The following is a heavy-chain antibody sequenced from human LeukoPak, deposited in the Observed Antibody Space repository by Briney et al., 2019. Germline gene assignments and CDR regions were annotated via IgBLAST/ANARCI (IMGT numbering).Heavy chain of an antibody. CDR3: ARGYGSGGHFVY. V-gene: IGHV4-34*01. CDR1: GGSSSGFY. D-gene: IGHD3-10*01. CDR2: INQSGST. J-gene: IGHJ4*02. Sequence: SETLSLTCAVYGGSSSGFYWMWLRQPPGKGLEWFGEINQSGSTNQNPSLKSRVTISIDTSKNQFSLKLSSVTAADTAVYYCARGYGSGGHFVYWGQGTLVTVSS.